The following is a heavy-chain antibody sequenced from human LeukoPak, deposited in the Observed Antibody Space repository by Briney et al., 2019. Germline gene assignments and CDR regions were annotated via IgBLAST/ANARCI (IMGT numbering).Heavy chain of an antibody. CDR3: AKVPGSFDAFDI. V-gene: IGHV3-30*02. J-gene: IGHJ3*02. Sequence: GGSLRLSCAASGFTFSSYGMHWVRQAPGKGLEWVAFIRYDGSNKYYADSVKGRFTISRDNSKNTLYLQMNSLRAEDTAVYYCAKVPGSFDAFDIWGQGTIVTVSS. D-gene: IGHD2-15*01. CDR1: GFTFSSYG. CDR2: IRYDGSNK.